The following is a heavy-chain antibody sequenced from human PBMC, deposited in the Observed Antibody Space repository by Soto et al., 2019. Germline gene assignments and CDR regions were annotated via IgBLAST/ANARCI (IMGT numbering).Heavy chain of an antibody. V-gene: IGHV3-73*01. D-gene: IGHD1-20*01. J-gene: IGHJ4*02. CDR3: TRHNSDC. Sequence: EVQLVESGGGLVQPGGSLILSCAASGFSFSESAMHWVRQASGKGLEWVGRIRSKGNSYATAYAASVKGRFTISRDDSKTTADLQMNSLKAEDTAVYYCTRHNSDCWGQGTLVTVSS. CDR1: GFSFSESA. CDR2: IRSKGNSYAT.